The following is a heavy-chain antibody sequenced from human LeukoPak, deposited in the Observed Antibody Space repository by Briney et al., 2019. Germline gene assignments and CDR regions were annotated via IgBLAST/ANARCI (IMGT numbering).Heavy chain of an antibody. V-gene: IGHV1-2*02. CDR3: ARVQYYYDSSGYYWFDAFDI. CDR1: GYTFTGYY. J-gene: IGHJ3*02. Sequence: VASVKVSCNASGYTFTGYYMHWVRQAPGQGLEWMGWINPISGGTNYAQKFQGRVTMTRDTSISTAYMELSRLRSDDTAVYYCARVQYYYDSSGYYWFDAFDIWGQGTMVTVSS. CDR2: INPISGGT. D-gene: IGHD3-22*01.